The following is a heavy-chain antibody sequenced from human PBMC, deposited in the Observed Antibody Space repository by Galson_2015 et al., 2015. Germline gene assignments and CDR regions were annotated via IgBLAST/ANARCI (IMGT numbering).Heavy chain of an antibody. J-gene: IGHJ4*02. CDR1: GFTFRSYA. Sequence: SLRLSCAASGFTFRSYAMSWVRQAPGRGLEWVSTISESGSTTSYADSVKGRFTISRDDSKNTVYLQVSSLRAEDTAVYYCAKDKGRSGVGATPKYWGQGALVTVSS. CDR2: ISESGSTT. CDR3: AKDKGRSGVGATPKY. V-gene: IGHV3-23*01. D-gene: IGHD1-26*01.